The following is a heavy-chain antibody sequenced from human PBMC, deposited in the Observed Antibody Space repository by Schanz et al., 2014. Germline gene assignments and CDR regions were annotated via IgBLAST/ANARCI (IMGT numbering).Heavy chain of an antibody. CDR2: ISGTTTYT. J-gene: IGHJ4*02. D-gene: IGHD1-1*01. V-gene: IGHV3-23*01. CDR3: ARAHGNNWYGKGLDY. CDR1: GFTFSSYA. Sequence: EVQLLESGGGLVQPGGSLRLSCAASGFTFSSYAMSWVRQAPGKGLEWVSYISGTTTYTNYADSVKGRFTISRDNSKNTLYLQMNSLRADDTAVYFCARAHGNNWYGKGLDYWGQGTQVTVSS.